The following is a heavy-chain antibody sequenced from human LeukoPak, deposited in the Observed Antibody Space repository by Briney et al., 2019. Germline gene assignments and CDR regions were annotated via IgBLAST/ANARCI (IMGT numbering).Heavy chain of an antibody. J-gene: IGHJ5*02. CDR3: ARGGRRCSSTSCYMGPGSLPEYNWFDP. Sequence: ASVKVSCKASGYTFTSYGTSWVRQAPGQGLEWMGWISAYNGNTNYAQKFQGRVTITADESTSTAYMELSSLRSEDTAVYYCARGGRRCSSTSCYMGPGSLPEYNWFDPWGQGTLVTVSS. V-gene: IGHV1-18*01. CDR2: ISAYNGNT. D-gene: IGHD2-2*02. CDR1: GYTFTSYG.